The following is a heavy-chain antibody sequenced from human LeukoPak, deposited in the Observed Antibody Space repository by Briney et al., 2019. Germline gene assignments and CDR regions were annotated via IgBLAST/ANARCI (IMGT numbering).Heavy chain of an antibody. CDR2: IRYDGSNK. CDR3: AKGHGYNADY. CDR1: GFTFSSYG. J-gene: IGHJ4*02. V-gene: IGHV3-30*02. Sequence: GGSLRLSCAASGFTFSSYGIHWVRQAPGKGLEWVAFIRYDGSNKDYADSVKGRFTISRDNSKNTLYLQMNSLRAEDTAVYYCAKGHGYNADYWGQGTLVTVSS. D-gene: IGHD5-24*01.